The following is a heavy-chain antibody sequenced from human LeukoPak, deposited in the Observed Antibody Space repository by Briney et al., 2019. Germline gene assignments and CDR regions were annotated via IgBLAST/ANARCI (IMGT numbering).Heavy chain of an antibody. J-gene: IGHJ2*01. CDR2: IYYSGST. CDR3: ARVKVVTTPQYFDL. CDR1: GGSISSGGYY. V-gene: IGHV4-31*03. Sequence: SETLSLTCTVSGGSISSGGYYWSWIRQYPGKGLEWLGYIYYSGSTYYNPSLKSRLTMSLDASENQFSLKLSSVTAADTAVYYCARVKVVTTPQYFDLWGRGTLVTVSS. D-gene: IGHD2-21*02.